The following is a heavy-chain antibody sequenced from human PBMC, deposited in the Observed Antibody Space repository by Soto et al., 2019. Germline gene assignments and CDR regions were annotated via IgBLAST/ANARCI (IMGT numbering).Heavy chain of an antibody. CDR3: ERCPPMSYDSYSTNWCDP. Sequence: TLSHTNSVSGGTISSGGYYWSWIRQHPRKGLEWIGYIYYSGSTYYNPSLKSRVTISVDTSKNQFSLKLSSVTAADTAVYYCERCPPMSYDSYSTNWCDPWGQGTLV. J-gene: IGHJ5*02. D-gene: IGHD3-22*01. CDR1: GGTISSGGYY. V-gene: IGHV4-31*03. CDR2: IYYSGST.